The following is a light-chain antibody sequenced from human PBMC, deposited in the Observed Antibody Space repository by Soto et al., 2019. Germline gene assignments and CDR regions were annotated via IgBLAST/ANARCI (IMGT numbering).Light chain of an antibody. CDR1: QDISNY. J-gene: IGKJ1*01. V-gene: IGKV1-33*01. Sequence: DIQMTQSPSSLSASVGDRVTITCQASQDISNYLNWYQQKPGKAPKLLIYDASNLETGVPSRFSGSRSGTDFTFTISSLQPEDIATYYCQQSYSPLWTFGQGTKVDIK. CDR3: QQSYSPLWT. CDR2: DAS.